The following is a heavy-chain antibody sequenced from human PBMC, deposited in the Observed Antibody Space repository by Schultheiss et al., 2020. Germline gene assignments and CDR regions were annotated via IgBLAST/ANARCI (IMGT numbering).Heavy chain of an antibody. CDR3: ARSGYSYGYGLDY. D-gene: IGHD5-18*01. Sequence: SQTLSLTCTVSGGSISSGGYYWSWIRQHPGKGLEWIGYIYYSGSTNYNPSLKSRVTISVDTSKNQFSLKLSSVTAADTAVYYCARSGYSYGYGLDYWGQGTLVTVSS. V-gene: IGHV4-61*08. CDR1: GGSISSGGYY. J-gene: IGHJ4*02. CDR2: IYYSGST.